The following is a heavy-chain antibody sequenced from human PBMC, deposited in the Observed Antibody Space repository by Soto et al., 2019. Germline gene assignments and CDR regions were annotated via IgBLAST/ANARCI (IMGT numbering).Heavy chain of an antibody. CDR2: IYPGDSDT. CDR3: AKLHFVGYSGYERAYYYGMDV. CDR1: GYSFTSYW. J-gene: IGHJ6*02. D-gene: IGHD5-12*01. V-gene: IGHV5-51*01. Sequence: GESLKISCKGSGYSFTSYWIGWVRQMPGKGLEWMGIIYPGDSDTRYSPSFQGQVTISADKSISTAYLQWSSLKASDTAMYYCAKLHFVGYSGYERAYYYGMDVWGQGTTVTVSS.